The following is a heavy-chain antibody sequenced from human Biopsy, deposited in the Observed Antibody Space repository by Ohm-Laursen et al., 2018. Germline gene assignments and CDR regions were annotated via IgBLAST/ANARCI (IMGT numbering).Heavy chain of an antibody. CDR3: AKDRRTMRIWYFDL. D-gene: IGHD4/OR15-4a*01. Sequence: GSLRLSCSASGFDFSDYGMSWVRQAPGKGLEWVSGISSSGNSTYYAGSVKGRFTISRDNSKNTLYLQLNSLRVDDTAVYYCAKDRRTMRIWYFDLWGRGTLVTVSS. J-gene: IGHJ2*01. V-gene: IGHV3-23*01. CDR1: GFDFSDYG. CDR2: ISSSGNST.